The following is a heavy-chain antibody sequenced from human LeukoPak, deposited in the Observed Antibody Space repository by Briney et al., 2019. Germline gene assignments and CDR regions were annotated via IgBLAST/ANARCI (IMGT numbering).Heavy chain of an antibody. CDR1: GFTFSSYA. J-gene: IGHJ3*02. D-gene: IGHD2-8*01. V-gene: IGHV3-23*01. CDR2: INGNGGST. Sequence: GGSLRLSCAASGFTFSSYAMNWVRQAPGKGLQWVSGINGNGGSTYYADSVKGRFTISRDNSKNTLYLQMSSLRAEDTAIYYCAKENGARAFDIWGQGTMITVSS. CDR3: AKENGARAFDI.